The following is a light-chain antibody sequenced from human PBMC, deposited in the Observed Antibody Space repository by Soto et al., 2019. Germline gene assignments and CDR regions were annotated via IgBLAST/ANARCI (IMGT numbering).Light chain of an antibody. CDR2: LGS. J-gene: IGKJ1*01. CDR3: MQTLLAWK. Sequence: DIVITQSPLSLPVTPGDPASISCRSSQSLLHSNGYTYLDWYLQRPGQSPQLLIYLGSYRSSGVPDRFSGSGSGTDFTLKISRVEAGDVGVYYCMQTLLAWKFGQGTKVDIK. V-gene: IGKV2-28*01. CDR1: QSLLHSNGYTY.